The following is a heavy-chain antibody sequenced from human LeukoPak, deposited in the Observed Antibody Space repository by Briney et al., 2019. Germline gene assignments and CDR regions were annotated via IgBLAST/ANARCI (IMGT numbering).Heavy chain of an antibody. D-gene: IGHD3-22*01. CDR1: GGSVSSGSYY. J-gene: IGHJ3*02. CDR3: ARGYYYDSSGYYWTEAGGAFDI. Sequence: SETLSLTCTVSGGSVSSGSYYWSWIRQPPGKGLEWIGYIYYSGSTNYNPSLKSRVTISVDTSKNQFSLKLSSVTAADTAVYYCARGYYYDSSGYYWTEAGGAFDIWGQGTMDTVSS. CDR2: IYYSGST. V-gene: IGHV4-61*01.